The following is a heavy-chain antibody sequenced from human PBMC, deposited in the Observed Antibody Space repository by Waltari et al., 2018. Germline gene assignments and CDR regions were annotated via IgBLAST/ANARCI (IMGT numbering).Heavy chain of an antibody. CDR2: ISGSGGST. D-gene: IGHD6-19*01. CDR3: AKSGQWLVRNPSVFDY. J-gene: IGHJ4*02. V-gene: IGHV3-23*04. Sequence: EVQLVESGGGLVQPGGSLRLSCAASGCTFSSYAMRWVRHAPGKGLEWVTAISGSGGSTYYADSVKGRFTISRDNSKNTLYLQMNSLRAEDTAVYYCAKSGQWLVRNPSVFDYWGQGTLVTVSS. CDR1: GCTFSSYA.